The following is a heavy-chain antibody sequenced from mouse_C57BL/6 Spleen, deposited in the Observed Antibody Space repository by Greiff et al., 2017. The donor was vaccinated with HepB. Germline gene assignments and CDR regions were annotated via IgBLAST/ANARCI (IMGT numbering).Heavy chain of an antibody. CDR1: GFTFSDYY. D-gene: IGHD1-1*01. CDR2: ISNGGGST. V-gene: IGHV5-12*01. J-gene: IGHJ4*01. CDR3: ARQGTTVAMDY. Sequence: DVKLVESGGGLVQPGGSLKLSCAASGFTFSDYYMYWVRQTPEKRLEWVAYISNGGGSTYYPDTIKGRFTISRDNAKNTLYLQMSRLKSEDTAMYYCARQGTTVAMDYWGQGTSVTVSS.